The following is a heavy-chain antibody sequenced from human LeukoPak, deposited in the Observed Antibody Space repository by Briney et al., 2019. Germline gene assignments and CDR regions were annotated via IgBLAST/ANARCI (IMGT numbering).Heavy chain of an antibody. J-gene: IGHJ4*02. V-gene: IGHV4-39*07. CDR2: MYYSGST. CDR3: ARVPTVTFFDY. Sequence: PSETLSLTCTVSGGSISSSNCYWGWIRQPPGKGLEWIGSMYYSGSTNYNPSLKSRVTISGDTSKNQFSLKLSSVTAADTAVYYCARVPTVTFFDYWGQGTLVTVSS. CDR1: GGSISSSNCY. D-gene: IGHD4-17*01.